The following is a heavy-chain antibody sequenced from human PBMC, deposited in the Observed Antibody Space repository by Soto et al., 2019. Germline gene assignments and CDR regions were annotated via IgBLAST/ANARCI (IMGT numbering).Heavy chain of an antibody. V-gene: IGHV5-51*01. D-gene: IGHD6-13*01. CDR2: IYPGDSDT. CDR3: ARQGPYSSSWYWWFDS. J-gene: IGHJ5*01. Sequence: PGESLKISCKGSGYSFTSYWIGWVRQMPGKGLEWMGIIYPGDSDTRYSPSFQGQVTISADKSISTAYLQWSSLKATDTAMYYCARQGPYSSSWYWWFDSRAQRTPVTVSS. CDR1: GYSFTSYW.